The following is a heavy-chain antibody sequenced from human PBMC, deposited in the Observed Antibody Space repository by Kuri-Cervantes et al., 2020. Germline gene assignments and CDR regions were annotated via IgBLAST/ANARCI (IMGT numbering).Heavy chain of an antibody. D-gene: IGHD3/OR15-3a*01. V-gene: IGHV4-38-2*02. CDR1: GYSISSGYY. Sequence: SETLSLTCAVSGYSISSGYYWGWIRQPPGKGLEWIGSIYHSGSTYYNPSLKSRVTISVDTSKNQFSLKLSSVTAADTAVYYCAREGRTGDAFDIWGQGTTVTVSS. CDR3: AREGRTGDAFDI. CDR2: IYHSGST. J-gene: IGHJ3*02.